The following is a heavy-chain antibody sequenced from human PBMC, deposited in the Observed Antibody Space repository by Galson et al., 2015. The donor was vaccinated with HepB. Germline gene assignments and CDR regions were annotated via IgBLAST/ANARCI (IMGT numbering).Heavy chain of an antibody. J-gene: IGHJ6*02. CDR1: GYTFSSYS. Sequence: SCKASGYTFSSYSITWVRQAPGQGLEWMGWISPYNRDTQYERKFQGRVTITRNTSISTAYMELSSLRSEDTAVYYCARGLKSGSRFSLRGALVYGMDVWGQGTTVTVSS. CDR2: ISPYNRDT. CDR3: ARGLKSGSRFSLRGALVYGMDV. V-gene: IGHV1-8*01. D-gene: IGHD3-3*01.